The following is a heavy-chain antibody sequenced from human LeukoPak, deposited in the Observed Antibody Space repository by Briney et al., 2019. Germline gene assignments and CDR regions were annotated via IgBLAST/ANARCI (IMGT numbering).Heavy chain of an antibody. Sequence: GGSLRLSCAASGFTFSSYAMNWVRQAPGKGLEWVSTISGDGGDTHCADSVRGRFTISRANSKNTLFMQMNSLRAEDTAVYYCGKSGSRDRDYFEYWGQGTLVTASS. J-gene: IGHJ4*02. CDR3: GKSGSRDRDYFEY. CDR1: GFTFSSYA. V-gene: IGHV3-23*01. D-gene: IGHD2-15*01. CDR2: ISGDGGDT.